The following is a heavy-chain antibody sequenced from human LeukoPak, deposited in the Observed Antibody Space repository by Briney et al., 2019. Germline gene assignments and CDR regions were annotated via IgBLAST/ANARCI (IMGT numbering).Heavy chain of an antibody. CDR2: IKSDGST. CDR1: GFTFSSYW. D-gene: IGHD3-10*01. Sequence: GGSLRLSCAASGFTFSSYWMHWVRQTPGKGLVWVSRIKSDGSTIYADSVKGRLTISRDNAKNTLYLQMNSLRAEDTAIYYCARAVTYFYGSVTYDWFDPWGQGTLVTVS. J-gene: IGHJ5*02. CDR3: ARAVTYFYGSVTYDWFDP. V-gene: IGHV3-74*01.